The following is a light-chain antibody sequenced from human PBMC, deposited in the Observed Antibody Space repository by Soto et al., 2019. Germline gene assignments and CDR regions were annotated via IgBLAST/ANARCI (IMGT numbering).Light chain of an antibody. Sequence: SVSGSPGQSVTISCTGTSSDIGRYKFVSWFQQHPGKAPNLLIYDASRLQSGVPSRFSGSGGGTDFTLSISSVQPEDFATYFCQQSYMDPITFGQGTRLEIK. CDR1: SSDIGRY. V-gene: IGKV1-39*01. CDR3: QQSYMDPIT. J-gene: IGKJ5*01. CDR2: DAS.